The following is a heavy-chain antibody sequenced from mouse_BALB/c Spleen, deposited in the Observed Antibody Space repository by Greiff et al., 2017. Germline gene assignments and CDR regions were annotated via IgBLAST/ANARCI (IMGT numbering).Heavy chain of an antibody. Sequence: EVKLVESGGDLVKPGGSLKLSCAASGFTFSSYGMSWVRQTPDKRLEWVATISSGGSYTYYPDSVKGRFTISRDNAKNTLYLQMSSLKSEDTAMYYCARGGGGYPYYFDYWGQGTTLTVSS. CDR2: ISSGGSYT. CDR3: ARGGGGYPYYFDY. V-gene: IGHV5-6*01. J-gene: IGHJ2*01. CDR1: GFTFSSYG. D-gene: IGHD2-2*01.